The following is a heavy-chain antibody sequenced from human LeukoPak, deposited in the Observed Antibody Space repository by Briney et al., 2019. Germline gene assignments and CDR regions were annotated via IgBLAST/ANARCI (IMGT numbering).Heavy chain of an antibody. D-gene: IGHD3-22*01. J-gene: IGHJ4*02. V-gene: IGHV3-33*01. CDR2: IWYDASNK. CDR3: ARDGDYYDSSGYYPHFDY. CDR1: GFTFSSFG. Sequence: PGGSLRLSCAASGFTFSSFGMHWVRQAPGKGLEWVAVIWYDASNKYYADSVKGRFTISRDNSKNTLFLQMNSLRDDDTAVYYCARDGDYYDSSGYYPHFDYWGQGTLVTVSS.